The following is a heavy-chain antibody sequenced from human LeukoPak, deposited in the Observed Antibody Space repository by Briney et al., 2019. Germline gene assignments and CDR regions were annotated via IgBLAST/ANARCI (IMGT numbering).Heavy chain of an antibody. CDR1: GFTVSSHY. CDR2: IYSGGTT. J-gene: IGHJ4*02. V-gene: IGHV3-53*01. Sequence: PGGSLRLSCAASGFTVSSHYMSWVRQAPGMGLEWVSVIYSGGTTYYADSVKGRFTISRDNSKNTLYLQMNSLRAEETAEYSCARDLGGYFDYWGQGTPVTVSS. CDR3: ARDLGGYFDY. D-gene: IGHD3-16*01.